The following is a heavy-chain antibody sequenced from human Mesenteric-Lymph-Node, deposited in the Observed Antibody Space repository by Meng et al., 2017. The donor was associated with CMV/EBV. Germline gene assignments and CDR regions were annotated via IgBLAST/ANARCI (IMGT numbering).Heavy chain of an antibody. D-gene: IGHD4-11*01. V-gene: IGHV3-30-3*01. CDR2: ISYDGSNK. CDR3: ARDYSVTGWPPDY. J-gene: IGHJ4*02. Sequence: GGSLRLSCAASGFTFSSYAMHWVRQAPGKGLEWVAVISYDGSNKYYADSVKGRFTISRDNSKNTLYLQMNSLRVDDTAVYYCARDYSVTGWPPDYWGQGTRVTVSS. CDR1: GFTFSSYA.